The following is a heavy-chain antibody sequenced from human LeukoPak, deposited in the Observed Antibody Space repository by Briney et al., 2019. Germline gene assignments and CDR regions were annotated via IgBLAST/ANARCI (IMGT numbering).Heavy chain of an antibody. CDR1: GFTFSSYA. CDR3: ASMRVLRYFGWLLHY. Sequence: GGSLRLSCAASGFTFSSYAMSWVRQAPGKGLEWVSAISGSGGSTYYADSVKGRFTISRDNSKNTLYLQMNSLRAEDTAVYYCASMRVLRYFGWLLHYWGEGTLVTVSS. V-gene: IGHV3-23*01. J-gene: IGHJ4*02. CDR2: ISGSGGST. D-gene: IGHD3-9*01.